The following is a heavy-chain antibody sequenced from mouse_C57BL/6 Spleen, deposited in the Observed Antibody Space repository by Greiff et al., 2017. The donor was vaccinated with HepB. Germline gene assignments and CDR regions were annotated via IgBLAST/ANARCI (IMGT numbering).Heavy chain of an antibody. Sequence: VQLKESVAELVRPGASVKLSCTASGFNIKNTYMHWVKQRPEQGLEWIGRIDPANGNTKYAPKFQGKATITADTSSNTAYLQLSSLTSEDTAIYYCARTAVARGGAMDYWGQGTSVTVSS. CDR2: IDPANGNT. D-gene: IGHD1-1*01. CDR1: GFNIKNTY. CDR3: ARTAVARGGAMDY. V-gene: IGHV14-3*01. J-gene: IGHJ4*01.